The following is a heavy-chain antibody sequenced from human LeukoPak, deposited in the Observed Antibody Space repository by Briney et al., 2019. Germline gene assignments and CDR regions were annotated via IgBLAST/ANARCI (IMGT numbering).Heavy chain of an antibody. D-gene: IGHD1-20*01. J-gene: IGHJ4*02. V-gene: IGHV1-69*04. Sequence: GASVKVSCKASGGTFSSYAISWVRQAPGQGLEWMGRIIPILGIANYAQKFQGRVTITADKSTSTAYMELSSLRSEDTAVYYCAREQFKLTGTTRSAFDYWGQGTLVTVSP. CDR2: IIPILGIA. CDR3: AREQFKLTGTTRSAFDY. CDR1: GGTFSSYA.